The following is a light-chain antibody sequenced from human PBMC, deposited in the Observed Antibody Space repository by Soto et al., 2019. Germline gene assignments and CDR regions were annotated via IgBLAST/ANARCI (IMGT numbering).Light chain of an antibody. CDR2: EVS. Sequence: QSSLTQPAPGTDPPGQPVTMSFDVTISDVGDYNLVSWYQQYPGKAPNLIIYEVSNRPSGVSSRFSGSKSGNTASLKISGLKAEDEADYYCCTLYEGGGRYVFGTGTKVPAL. CDR3: CTLYEGGGRYV. V-gene: IGLV2-14*01. J-gene: IGLJ1*01. CDR1: ISDVGDYNL.